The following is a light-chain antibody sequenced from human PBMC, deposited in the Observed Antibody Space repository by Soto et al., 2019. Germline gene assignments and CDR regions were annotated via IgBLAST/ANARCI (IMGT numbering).Light chain of an antibody. CDR1: QSVSSSY. CDR2: DAS. Sequence: MVLTQSPATLSLSPGERATLSCGASQSVSSSYLAWYQQQPGLAPRLLIYDASSRATGIPVRFSGSGSGTDFTLTISRLEPEDLAVYYCQQYGNSPYTFGHGTKLEIK. V-gene: IGKV3D-20*01. J-gene: IGKJ2*01. CDR3: QQYGNSPYT.